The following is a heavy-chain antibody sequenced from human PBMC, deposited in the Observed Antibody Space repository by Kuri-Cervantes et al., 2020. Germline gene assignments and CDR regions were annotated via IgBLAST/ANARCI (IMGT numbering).Heavy chain of an antibody. CDR1: GGSLSSGSYY. CDR2: TYYTEST. CDR3: ARGVGYSYGSRSGWFDP. Sequence: SETLSLTCTVSGGSLSSGSYYWSWIRHPPGKGLEWIGYTYYTESTHYNPSLKSRVTISVDTSKNQFTLTLSSVTAADTAVYYCARGVGYSYGSRSGWFDPWGQGTLVTVSS. V-gene: IGHV4-61*01. J-gene: IGHJ5*02. D-gene: IGHD5-18*01.